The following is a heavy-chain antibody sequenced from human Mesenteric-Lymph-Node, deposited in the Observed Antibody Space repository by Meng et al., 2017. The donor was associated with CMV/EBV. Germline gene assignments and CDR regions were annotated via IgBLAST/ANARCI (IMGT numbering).Heavy chain of an antibody. J-gene: IGHJ6*02. Sequence: GSLRLSCTVSGGSISSYYWSWIRQPAGKGLEWIGRIYTSGSTNYNPSLKSRVTMSVDTSKNQFSLKLSSVTAADTAVYYCARLAAMVTRGMDVWGQGTTVTVSS. D-gene: IGHD5-18*01. CDR1: GGSISSYY. CDR2: IYTSGST. CDR3: ARLAAMVTRGMDV. V-gene: IGHV4-4*07.